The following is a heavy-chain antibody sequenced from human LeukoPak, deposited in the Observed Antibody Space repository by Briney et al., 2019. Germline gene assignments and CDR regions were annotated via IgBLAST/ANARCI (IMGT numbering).Heavy chain of an antibody. J-gene: IGHJ4*02. Sequence: RGSLRLSCAASGFTFSSYAMSWVRQAPGKGLEWVSAISDSGGSTYFADSVKGRFTISRDNSKNTLYLQMNSLRAEDTAVYYCAKEPYDSSGYYFDYWGQGTLVTVSS. CDR2: ISDSGGST. D-gene: IGHD3-22*01. V-gene: IGHV3-23*01. CDR1: GFTFSSYA. CDR3: AKEPYDSSGYYFDY.